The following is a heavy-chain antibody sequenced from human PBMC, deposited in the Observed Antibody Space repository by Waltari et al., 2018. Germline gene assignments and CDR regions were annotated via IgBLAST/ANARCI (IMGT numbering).Heavy chain of an antibody. CDR2: ISSTSSTI. CDR3: ARAFPRTTGTTGPYDY. D-gene: IGHD1-1*01. CDR1: GFIFSTYS. V-gene: IGHV3-21*01. Sequence: EVQLVDSGGGLVKPGGSLRLSCVASGFIFSTYSINWVRQAPGKGLEWVSSISSTSSTIHYADSGKGRFTISRDNSKNSLYLQMNSLRAEDTALYYCARAFPRTTGTTGPYDYWGQGTLVTVSS. J-gene: IGHJ4*02.